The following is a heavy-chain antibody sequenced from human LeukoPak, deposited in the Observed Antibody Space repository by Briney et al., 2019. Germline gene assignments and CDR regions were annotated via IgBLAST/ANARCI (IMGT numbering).Heavy chain of an antibody. Sequence: GGSLRLSCAASGFAFTIYAMNWVRQTPGKGLEWVAFVQYDGRRNYYADSVKGRFTISRDNSESTLYLQMDSLRGDDAAVYYCAKAVGRISWSFDYWGQGALVTVSS. J-gene: IGHJ4*02. CDR2: VQYDGRRN. D-gene: IGHD6-13*01. CDR3: AKAVGRISWSFDY. V-gene: IGHV3-30*02. CDR1: GFAFTIYA.